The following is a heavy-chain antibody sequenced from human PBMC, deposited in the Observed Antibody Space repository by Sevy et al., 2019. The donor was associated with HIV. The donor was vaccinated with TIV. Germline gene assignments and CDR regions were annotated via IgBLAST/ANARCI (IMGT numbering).Heavy chain of an antibody. CDR1: GFTFSSYA. CDR2: ISYDGSNK. V-gene: IGHV3-30*04. D-gene: IGHD2-2*01. J-gene: IGHJ6*02. Sequence: GGSLRLSCAASGFTFSSYAMHWVRQAPGKGLEWVAVISYDGSNKYYADSVKGRFTISRDNSKNTLYLQMNSLRAEDKAVYYCARDRRYCSSTSCYWGYYYYGMDVWGQGTTVTVSS. CDR3: ARDRRYCSSTSCYWGYYYYGMDV.